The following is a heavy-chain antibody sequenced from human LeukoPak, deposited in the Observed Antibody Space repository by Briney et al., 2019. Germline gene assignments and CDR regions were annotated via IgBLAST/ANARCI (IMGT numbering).Heavy chain of an antibody. CDR3: ARESSSWFDY. CDR2: VSESGGST. Sequence: GGSLRLSCVASGFTFSTYVMGWVRQVPGKGLEWASSVSESGGSTYYADSVKGRFTISRDNAKNSLYLQMNSLRAEDTAVYYCARESSSWFDYWGQGTLVTVSS. V-gene: IGHV3-23*01. J-gene: IGHJ4*02. D-gene: IGHD6-13*01. CDR1: GFTFSTYV.